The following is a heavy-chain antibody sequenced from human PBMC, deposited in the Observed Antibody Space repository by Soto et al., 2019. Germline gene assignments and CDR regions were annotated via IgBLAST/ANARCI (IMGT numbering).Heavy chain of an antibody. D-gene: IGHD7-27*01. CDR1: GFTFSSYD. CDR3: ARALPRCGLLYYYYGMDV. CDR2: IGTAGDT. V-gene: IGHV3-13*01. J-gene: IGHJ6*02. Sequence: GGSLRLSCAASGFTFSSYDMHWVRQATGKGLEWVSAIGTAGDTYYPGSVKGRFTISRENAKNSLYLQMNSLRAGDTAVYYCARALPRCGLLYYYYGMDVWGQGTTVTVSS.